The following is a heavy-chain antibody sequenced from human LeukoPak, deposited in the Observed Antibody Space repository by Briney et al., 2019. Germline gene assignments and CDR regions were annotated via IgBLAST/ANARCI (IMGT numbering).Heavy chain of an antibody. CDR1: GGSFSGYY. J-gene: IGHJ4*02. D-gene: IGHD3-22*01. CDR3: ARAHYYDSSGFDY. CDR2: INHSGST. Sequence: SETLSLTCAVYGGSFSGYYWSWIRQPPGKGLEWIGEINHSGSTNYNPSLKSRVTISIDTSKNHFSLKLTSVTAADTAVYYCARAHYYDSSGFDYWGQGTLVTVSS. V-gene: IGHV4-34*01.